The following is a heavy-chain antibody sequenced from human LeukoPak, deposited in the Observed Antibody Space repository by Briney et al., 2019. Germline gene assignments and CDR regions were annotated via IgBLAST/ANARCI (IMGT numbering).Heavy chain of an antibody. V-gene: IGHV4-59*02. J-gene: IGHJ3*02. CDR1: GGSVSDYY. D-gene: IGHD6-19*01. CDR2: IYYTGST. CDR3: ARGRNRWQWLYAFDI. Sequence: PSETLSLTCTISGGSVSDYYWSWIRQSPGKGLEWIGYIYYTGSTTYNPSLKSRVTISADTSKNQFSLKLSSVTAADTAVYYCARGRNRWQWLYAFDIWGQGTMVTVSS.